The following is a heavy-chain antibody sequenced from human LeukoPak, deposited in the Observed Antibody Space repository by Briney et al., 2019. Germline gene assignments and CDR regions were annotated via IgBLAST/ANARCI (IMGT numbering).Heavy chain of an antibody. D-gene: IGHD3-9*01. CDR1: GGSFSDYY. Sequence: SETPSLTCAVYGGSFSDYYWSWISQPPGKGLEWIGEINHSGSTNYNPSLKSRVTISVDTSKNQFSLKLSSVTAADTAVYYCARGVLRYFDWLMRSGQFDYWGQGTLATVSS. CDR3: ARGVLRYFDWLMRSGQFDY. J-gene: IGHJ4*02. CDR2: INHSGST. V-gene: IGHV4-34*01.